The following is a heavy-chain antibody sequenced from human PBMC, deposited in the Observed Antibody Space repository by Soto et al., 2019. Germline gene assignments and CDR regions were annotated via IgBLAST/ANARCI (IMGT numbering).Heavy chain of an antibody. J-gene: IGHJ4*02. CDR2: IIPILGIA. Sequence: QVQLVQSGAEVKKPGSSVKVSCKASGGTFSSYTISWVRQAPGQGLEWMGRIIPILGIANYAQKFQGRVTITADKSTSTAYRELSSLRSEDTGVYYCARDLYCGGDCYSIDYWGQGTLVTVSS. CDR3: ARDLYCGGDCYSIDY. D-gene: IGHD2-21*01. V-gene: IGHV1-69*08. CDR1: GGTFSSYT.